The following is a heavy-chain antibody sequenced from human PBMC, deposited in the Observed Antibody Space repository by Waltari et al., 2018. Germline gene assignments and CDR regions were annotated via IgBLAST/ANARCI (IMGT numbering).Heavy chain of an antibody. CDR1: GFTFSDYW. CDR2: IQEECGTK. CDR3: ATNDGWSPGGNY. V-gene: IGHV3-7*01. Sequence: EVHLVESGGGLVQPGGSLRLSCVASGFTFSDYWMSWVRQAPGKGGGGLGNIQEECGTKNEEDAVKGRFTISRDNAKNSLYLQMNSRSAEDTAVYYCATNDGWSPGGNYWGQGTLVTVSS. D-gene: IGHD6-19*01. J-gene: IGHJ4*02.